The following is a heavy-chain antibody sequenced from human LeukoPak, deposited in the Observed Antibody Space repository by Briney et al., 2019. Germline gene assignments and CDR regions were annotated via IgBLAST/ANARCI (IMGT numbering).Heavy chain of an antibody. CDR1: GFTFDDYG. CDR3: AKDIRSSWFGELTSDY. V-gene: IGHV3-20*04. Sequence: PGGSLRLSCAASGFTFDDYGMNWVRQAPGKGLEWVSGINWNGGSTVYADSVKGRFTISRDNAKNSLYLQMNSLRAEDTALYYCAKDIRSSWFGELTSDYWGQGTLVTVSS. CDR2: INWNGGST. J-gene: IGHJ4*02. D-gene: IGHD3-10*01.